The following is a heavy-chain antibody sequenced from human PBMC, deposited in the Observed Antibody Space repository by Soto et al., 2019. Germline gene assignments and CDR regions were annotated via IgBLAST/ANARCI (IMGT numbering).Heavy chain of an antibody. CDR2: ISAYNGNT. CDR1: GYTFTSYG. V-gene: IGHV1-18*01. J-gene: IGHJ5*02. Sequence: ASVKVSCKASGYTFTSYGISWVRQAPGQGLEWMGWISAYNGNTNYAQKLQGRVTMTTDTSTSTAYMEMRSMRSDDTAVYYCARDKGAYCGGDCYSTWFDPWGQGTLVTVSS. D-gene: IGHD2-21*02. CDR3: ARDKGAYCGGDCYSTWFDP.